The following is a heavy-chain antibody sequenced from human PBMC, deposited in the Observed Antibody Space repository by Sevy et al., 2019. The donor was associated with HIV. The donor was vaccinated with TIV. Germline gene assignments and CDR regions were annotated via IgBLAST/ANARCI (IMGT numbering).Heavy chain of an antibody. CDR3: ARGPLYGSGNFYYFDY. Sequence: ASVKVSCKASGYTFTRYYMHWVRQAPGQGLEWMGIINPSGGSTSYAQKFQGRGTMTRDTSTGTVYMELSSLRSEDTAVYYCARGPLYGSGNFYYFDYWGQGTLVTVSS. D-gene: IGHD3-10*01. CDR2: INPSGGST. CDR1: GYTFTRYY. V-gene: IGHV1-46*01. J-gene: IGHJ4*02.